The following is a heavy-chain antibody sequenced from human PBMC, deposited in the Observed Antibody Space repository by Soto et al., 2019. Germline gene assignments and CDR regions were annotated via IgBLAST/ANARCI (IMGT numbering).Heavy chain of an antibody. CDR1: GFTFSSYG. CDR3: AREDITMVRGVKYSYYGMDV. CDR2: ISYDGSNK. Sequence: PGGSLRLSCAASGFTFSSYGMHWVRQAPGKGLEWVAVISYDGSNKYYADSVKGRFIISRDNSKNTLYLQMNSLRAEDTAVYYCAREDITMVRGVKYSYYGMDVWGQGTTVTVSS. V-gene: IGHV3-30*03. J-gene: IGHJ6*02. D-gene: IGHD3-10*01.